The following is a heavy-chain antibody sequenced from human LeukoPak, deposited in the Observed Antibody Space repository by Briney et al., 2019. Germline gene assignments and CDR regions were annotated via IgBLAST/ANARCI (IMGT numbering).Heavy chain of an antibody. CDR1: GGSISSSSYY. CDR2: IYYSGST. CDR3: ARIYSSGWDFDY. Sequence: SETLSLTCAVYGGSISSSSYYWGWIRQPPGKGLEWIGSIYYSGSTYYNPSLKSRVTISVDTSKNQFSLKLSSVTAADTAVYYCARIYSSGWDFDYWGQGTLVTVSS. D-gene: IGHD6-19*01. V-gene: IGHV4-39*01. J-gene: IGHJ4*02.